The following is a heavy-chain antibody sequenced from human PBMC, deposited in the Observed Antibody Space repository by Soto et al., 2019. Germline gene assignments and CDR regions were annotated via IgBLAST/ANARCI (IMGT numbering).Heavy chain of an antibody. D-gene: IGHD3-9*01. Sequence: SETLSLTCAVYGGSFSCYYWSWIRQPPGKGLEWIGEINHSGSTNYNPSLKSRVTISVDTSKNQFSLTLSSVTAAATAVYYCERHYDLLTGSNWFDPWGEGTLVTVSS. CDR3: ERHYDLLTGSNWFDP. CDR2: INHSGST. V-gene: IGHV4-34*01. J-gene: IGHJ5*02. CDR1: GGSFSCYY.